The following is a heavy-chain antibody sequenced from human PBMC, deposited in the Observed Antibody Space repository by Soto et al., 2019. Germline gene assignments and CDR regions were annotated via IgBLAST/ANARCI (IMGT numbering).Heavy chain of an antibody. V-gene: IGHV4-59*01. J-gene: IGHJ6*02. Sequence: PSETLSLTCSVSGGSIRDYFWTWIRQSPGRGLEWIGYISSSGTVKYNSSLKSRVTISLDRSRNQFSLKLSSVTAADTAVYFCARYRKLELPGNYYYYGMDVWGQGTTVTVSS. CDR3: ARYRKLELPGNYYYYGMDV. CDR2: ISSSGTV. D-gene: IGHD1-7*01. CDR1: GGSIRDYF.